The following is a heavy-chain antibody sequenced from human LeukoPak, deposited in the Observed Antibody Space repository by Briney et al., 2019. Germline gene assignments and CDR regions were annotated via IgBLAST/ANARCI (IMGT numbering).Heavy chain of an antibody. Sequence: PGGSLRLSCAASGFTFSSYWMSWVRQPPGKGLEWIGEINHSGSTNYNPSLKSRVTISVDTSKNQFSLKLSSVTAADTAVYYCARRSPLRSTYHFDYWGQGTLVTVSS. CDR1: GFTFSSYW. CDR3: ARRSPLRSTYHFDY. V-gene: IGHV4-34*01. J-gene: IGHJ4*02. CDR2: INHSGST. D-gene: IGHD4-17*01.